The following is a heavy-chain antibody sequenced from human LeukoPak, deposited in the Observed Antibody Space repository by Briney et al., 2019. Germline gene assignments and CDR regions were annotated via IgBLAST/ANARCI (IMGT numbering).Heavy chain of an antibody. CDR2: ISSNGGST. CDR1: GFTFSSYA. D-gene: IGHD3-10*01. V-gene: IGHV3-64*01. Sequence: SGGSLRLSCAASGFTFSSYAMHWVRQAPGKGLEHVSAISSNGGSTYYANSVKGRFTISRDNSKNTLYLQMGSLRAEDMAVYYCARSAEAMVRGVIIWRYFDYWGQGTLVTVSS. J-gene: IGHJ4*02. CDR3: ARSAEAMVRGVIIWRYFDY.